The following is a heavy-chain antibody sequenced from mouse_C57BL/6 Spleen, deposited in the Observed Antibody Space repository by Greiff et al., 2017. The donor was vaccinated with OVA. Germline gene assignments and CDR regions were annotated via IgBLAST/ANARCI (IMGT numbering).Heavy chain of an antibody. CDR2: ISYDGSN. CDR3: ARGGDGYYFDD. CDR1: GYSITSGYY. D-gene: IGHD2-3*01. V-gene: IGHV3-6*01. Sequence: EVQLVESGPGLVKPSQSLSLTCSVTGYSITSGYYWNWIRQFPGNKLEWMGYISYDGSNNYNPSLKNRSSITRDTSKNQFFLKLNSVTTEDTATYYCARGGDGYYFDDWGQGTTLTVSS. J-gene: IGHJ2*01.